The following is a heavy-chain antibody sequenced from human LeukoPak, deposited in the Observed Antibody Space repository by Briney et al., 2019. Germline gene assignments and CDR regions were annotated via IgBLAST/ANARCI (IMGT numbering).Heavy chain of an antibody. CDR2: IYPGDSDT. Sequence: GESLKISCKGTGYSFTSYWIGWVRQMPGKGLEWMGIIYPGDSDTRYSPSFQGQVTISADKSISTAYLQWSSLKASDTAMYYCARQEGGARPGYYFDYWGQGTLVTVSS. V-gene: IGHV5-51*01. CDR3: ARQEGGARPGYYFDY. D-gene: IGHD6-6*01. CDR1: GYSFTSYW. J-gene: IGHJ4*02.